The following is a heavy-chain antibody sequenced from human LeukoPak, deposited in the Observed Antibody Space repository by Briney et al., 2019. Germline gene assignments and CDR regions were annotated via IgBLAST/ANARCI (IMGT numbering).Heavy chain of an antibody. V-gene: IGHV3-74*01. CDR1: GFTFSSYW. J-gene: IGHJ1*01. D-gene: IGHD3-22*01. Sequence: GGSLRLSCAASGFTFSSYWMHWVRQAPWKGLVWVSRINTDGSSTSYADSVKGRFTISRDNAKNTLYLQMNSLRAEDTAVYYCARADSSGYPTLIEYFQHWGQGTLVTVSS. CDR3: ARADSSGYPTLIEYFQH. CDR2: INTDGSST.